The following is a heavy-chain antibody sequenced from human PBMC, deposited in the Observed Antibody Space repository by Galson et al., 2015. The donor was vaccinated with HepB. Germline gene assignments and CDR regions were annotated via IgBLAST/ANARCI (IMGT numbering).Heavy chain of an antibody. V-gene: IGHV6-1*01. CDR3: ARDLRIAARRWFDP. Sequence: CAISGDSVSSNSAAWNWIRQSPSRGLEWLGRTYYRSKWYNDYAVSVKSRITINPDTSKNQFSLQLNSVTPEDTAVYYCARDLRIAARRWFDPWGQGTLVTVSS. D-gene: IGHD6-6*01. CDR1: GDSVSSNSAA. J-gene: IGHJ5*02. CDR2: TYYRSKWYN.